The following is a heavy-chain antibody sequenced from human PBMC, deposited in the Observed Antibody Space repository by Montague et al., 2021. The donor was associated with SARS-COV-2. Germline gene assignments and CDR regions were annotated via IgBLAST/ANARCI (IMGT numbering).Heavy chain of an antibody. CDR1: GNSLSNSRYF. V-gene: IGHV4-39*01. J-gene: IGHJ4*02. D-gene: IGHD6-19*01. CDR2: FYFGGNF. CDR3: ARHSGGSEVAEFDY. Sequence: SETLSLTCSVSGNSLSNSRYFWGWIRQPPRKGLEWIGSFYFGGNFLYNSSLESRVTISVDTSKNQFSLQLSSVTASDTAVYYCARHSGGSEVAEFDYWGQGILVTVSS.